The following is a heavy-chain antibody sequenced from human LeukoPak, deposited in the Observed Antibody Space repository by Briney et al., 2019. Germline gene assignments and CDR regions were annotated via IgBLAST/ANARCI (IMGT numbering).Heavy chain of an antibody. CDR1: GFTFSDYS. D-gene: IGHD6-13*01. CDR3: ARGWIAAAGTVGWFDP. V-gene: IGHV4-34*01. CDR2: INHSGST. Sequence: GSLRLSCAASGFTFSDYSMNWVRQAPGKGLEWIGEINHSGSTNYNPSLKSRVTISVDTSKNQFSLKLSSVTAADTAVYYCARGWIAAAGTVGWFDPWGQGTLVTVSS. J-gene: IGHJ5*02.